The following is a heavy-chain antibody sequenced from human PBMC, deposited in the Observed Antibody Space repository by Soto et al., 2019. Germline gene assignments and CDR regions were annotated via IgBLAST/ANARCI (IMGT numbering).Heavy chain of an antibody. Sequence: GGSLRLSCAASGFTFSSYAMHWVRQAPGKGLEWVAVISYDGSNKYYADSVKGRFTISRDNSKNTLYLQMNSLRAEDTAVYYCARDYRGYDFWSGFKDYYYGMDVWGQGTPVTVYS. J-gene: IGHJ6*02. CDR2: ISYDGSNK. V-gene: IGHV3-30-3*01. CDR3: ARDYRGYDFWSGFKDYYYGMDV. D-gene: IGHD3-3*01. CDR1: GFTFSSYA.